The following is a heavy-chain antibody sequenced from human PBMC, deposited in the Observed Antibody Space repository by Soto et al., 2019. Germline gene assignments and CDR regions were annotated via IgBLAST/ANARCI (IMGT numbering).Heavy chain of an antibody. J-gene: IGHJ4*02. CDR1: GYSFTSYW. CDR2: IYPGDSDT. Sequence: GESLKISCKGSGYSFTSYWIGWVRQMPGKGLEWMGIIYPGDSDTRYSPSFQGQVTISADKSISTAYLQWSSLKASDTAMYYCARRPCAGGSSGYYAYYFDYWGQGTLVTVYS. D-gene: IGHD3-22*01. V-gene: IGHV5-51*01. CDR3: ARRPCAGGSSGYYAYYFDY.